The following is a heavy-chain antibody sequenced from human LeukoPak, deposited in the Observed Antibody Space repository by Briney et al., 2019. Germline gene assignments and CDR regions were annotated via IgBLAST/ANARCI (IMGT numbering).Heavy chain of an antibody. CDR3: ARDHNWNYVDY. CDR2: IYHSGST. J-gene: IGHJ4*02. V-gene: IGHV4-38-2*02. D-gene: IGHD1-20*01. CDR1: GYSISSGYY. Sequence: SETLSLTCTVSGYSISSGYYWGWIRQPPGKGLEWIGSIYHSGSTYYNPSLKSRVTISVDTSKNQFSLKLSSVTAADTAVYYCARDHNWNYVDYWGQGTLVTVSS.